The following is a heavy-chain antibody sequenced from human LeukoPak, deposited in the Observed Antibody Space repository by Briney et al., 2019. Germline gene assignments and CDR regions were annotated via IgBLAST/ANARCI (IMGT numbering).Heavy chain of an antibody. V-gene: IGHV3-23*01. J-gene: IGHJ4*02. D-gene: IGHD1-26*01. CDR1: GGMFNNYA. CDR2: ISESGGHT. CDR3: AISPGVVGGTSIDF. Sequence: GGSLRLSCAASGGMFNNYAMSWVRQAPGRGLEWVSSISESGGHTYYANSVKGRFTISRDNSKKTLYLEVKSLRAEDTAVYYCAISPGVVGGTSIDFWGLGTLVTVSS.